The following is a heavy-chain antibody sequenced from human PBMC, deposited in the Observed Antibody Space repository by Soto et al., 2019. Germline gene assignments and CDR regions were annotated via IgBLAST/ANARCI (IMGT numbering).Heavy chain of an antibody. CDR1: GFTVSSNY. V-gene: IGHV3-66*01. CDR2: IYSSGSA. J-gene: IGHJ4*02. D-gene: IGHD3-16*02. Sequence: EVQLVEFGGGLVQPGGSLRLSCAASGFTVSSNYMTWVRQAPGKGLEWVSVIYSSGSAYYADSVKGRFTISRDKSKNTLYLQMISLRAEDTAVYYCARVRPYDYVWGSYRPNDYWGQGTLVTVSS. CDR3: ARVRPYDYVWGSYRPNDY.